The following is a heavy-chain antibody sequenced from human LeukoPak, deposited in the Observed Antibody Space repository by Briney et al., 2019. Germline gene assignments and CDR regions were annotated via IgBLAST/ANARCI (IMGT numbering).Heavy chain of an antibody. V-gene: IGHV3-21*01. CDR3: ARVGGITLALAPSPFPDYNYYYMDV. Sequence: GGSLRLSCAASGFTFSSYSMNWVRQAPGKELEWVSSISSSRSYIYYTDSVKGRFTISRDNAKKSLYLQMNSLRAEDTAVYYCARVGGITLALAPSPFPDYNYYYMDVWGKGTTVTVSS. CDR1: GFTFSSYS. D-gene: IGHD3-10*01. CDR2: ISSSRSYI. J-gene: IGHJ6*03.